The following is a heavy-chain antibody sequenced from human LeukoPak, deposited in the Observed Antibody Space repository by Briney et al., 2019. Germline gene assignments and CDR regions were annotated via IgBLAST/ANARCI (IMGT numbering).Heavy chain of an antibody. CDR1: GGSISSSSYY. CDR3: ARRSSSWYPGWFDP. Sequence: SETLSLTCTVSGGSISSSSYYWGWIRHPPGKGLEWIGSIYYSGSTYYNPSLKSRLTISVDTYNNQFSLKLSSVTAADTAVYYCARRSSSWYPGWFDPWGQGTLVTVSS. CDR2: IYYSGST. D-gene: IGHD6-13*01. V-gene: IGHV4-39*01. J-gene: IGHJ5*02.